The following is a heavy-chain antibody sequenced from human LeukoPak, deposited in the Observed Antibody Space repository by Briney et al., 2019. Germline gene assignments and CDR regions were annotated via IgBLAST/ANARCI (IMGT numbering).Heavy chain of an antibody. CDR1: GGSISSSNW. J-gene: IGHJ4*02. Sequence: PSETLSLTCAVSGGSISSSNWWSWVRQPPGKGLEWIGEIYHSGSTNYNPSLKSRVTISVDKSKNQFSLKLSSVTAADTAVYYCARVMVGDYGDYVGGGIDYWGQGTLATVSS. CDR3: ARVMVGDYGDYVGGGIDY. CDR2: IYHSGST. D-gene: IGHD4-17*01. V-gene: IGHV4-4*02.